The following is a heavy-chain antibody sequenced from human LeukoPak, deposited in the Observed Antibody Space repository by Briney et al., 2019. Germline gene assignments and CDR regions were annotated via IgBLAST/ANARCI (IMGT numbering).Heavy chain of an antibody. V-gene: IGHV3-53*01. CDR2: IYSGGST. CDR1: GFTFSSYA. D-gene: IGHD2-15*01. J-gene: IGHJ2*01. Sequence: GGSLRLSCAASGFTFSSYAMSWVRQAPGKGLEWVSVIYSGGSTYYADSVKGRFTISRDNSKNTLYLQMNSLRAEDTAVYYCARDRFWGYSGVDSPGWYFDLWGRGTLVTVSS. CDR3: ARDRFWGYSGVDSPGWYFDL.